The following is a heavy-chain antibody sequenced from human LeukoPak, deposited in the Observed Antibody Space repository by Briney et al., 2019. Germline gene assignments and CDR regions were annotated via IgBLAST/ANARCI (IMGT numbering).Heavy chain of an antibody. J-gene: IGHJ4*02. CDR2: IRYDGSNE. Sequence: GGSLRLSCAASGFTFSDYGMHWVRQAPGKGLEWVAFIRYDGSNEYYVDSVKGRFTVSRDNSKNTLYLQMNSLRAEDTAVYYCTKSFWSGYNYYFDYWGQGTLVTVSS. CDR1: GFTFSDYG. D-gene: IGHD3-3*01. CDR3: TKSFWSGYNYYFDY. V-gene: IGHV3-30*02.